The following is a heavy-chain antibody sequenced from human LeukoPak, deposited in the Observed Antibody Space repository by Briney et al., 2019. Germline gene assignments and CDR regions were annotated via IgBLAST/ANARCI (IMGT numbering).Heavy chain of an antibody. D-gene: IGHD3-22*01. Sequence: GGALRLSCVSSRFTFSRYWVHWVRPAPGRGVAWVSRINSDGSSTSYADSVKGRFTISRDNAKNTLYLQVSSLRAEDTAVYYCARGQYYYDTSGYYADYWGQGTLVTVSS. CDR3: ARGQYYYDTSGYYADY. CDR1: RFTFSRYW. J-gene: IGHJ4*02. V-gene: IGHV3-74*01. CDR2: INSDGSST.